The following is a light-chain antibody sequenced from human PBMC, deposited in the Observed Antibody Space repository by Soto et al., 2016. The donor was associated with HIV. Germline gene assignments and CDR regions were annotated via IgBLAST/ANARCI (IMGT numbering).Light chain of an antibody. CDR3: QQSYSTPPT. J-gene: IGKJ1*01. CDR1: QSISSY. Sequence: IQMTQSSSPLSASVGDRVTITCRASQSISSYLNWYQQKPGKAPKLLIYAASSLQSGVPSRFSGSGSGTDFTLTISSLQPEDFATYYCQQSYSTPPTFGQGTKVEIK. CDR2: AAS. V-gene: IGKV1-39*01.